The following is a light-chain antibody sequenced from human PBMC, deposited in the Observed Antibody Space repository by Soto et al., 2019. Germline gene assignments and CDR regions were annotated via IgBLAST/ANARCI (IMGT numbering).Light chain of an antibody. CDR1: QSVSSY. J-gene: IGKJ3*01. CDR3: LQRSNWPLT. Sequence: EIVLTQSPATLSLSPGERATLSCRASQSVSSYLAWYQQKPGQAPRLLIYDASNRATGIPARFSGSGSGTYFTLTISSLEPEDFAVYYCLQRSNWPLTFGPGTKVDIK. V-gene: IGKV3-11*01. CDR2: DAS.